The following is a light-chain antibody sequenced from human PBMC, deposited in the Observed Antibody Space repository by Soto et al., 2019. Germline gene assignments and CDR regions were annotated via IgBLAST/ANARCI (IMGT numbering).Light chain of an antibody. CDR3: QQRSNWRGT. CDR2: DAS. Sequence: EIVLTQSPATLSLSPGERATLSCRASQSVNKYLAWYPQKPGQAPRLLIYDASNRATGIPARFSGSGSGTDFTLTIGSREAEDFAVYYCQQRSNWRGTFGGGTKVESK. V-gene: IGKV3-11*01. CDR1: QSVNKY. J-gene: IGKJ4*01.